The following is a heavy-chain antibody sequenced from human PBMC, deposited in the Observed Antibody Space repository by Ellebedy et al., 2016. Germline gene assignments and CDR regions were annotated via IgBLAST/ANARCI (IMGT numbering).Heavy chain of an antibody. V-gene: IGHV3-30*04. J-gene: IGHJ3*02. CDR2: ISYDGSDT. Sequence: GESLKISCAASGFSFNTYTMHWVRQAPGKGLEWVAVISYDGSDTYYADSVKGRFTISRDNSKRTLSLQMNSLRAEDTAVYYCAKAVLELHAFDIWGQGTLVTVSS. CDR1: GFSFNTYT. CDR3: AKAVLELHAFDI. D-gene: IGHD2-8*02.